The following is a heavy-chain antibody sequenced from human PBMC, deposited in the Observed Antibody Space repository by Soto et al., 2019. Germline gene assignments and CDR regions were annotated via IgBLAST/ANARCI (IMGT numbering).Heavy chain of an antibody. CDR2: IYYSGST. Sequence: SETLSLTCTVSGGSISSGGYYWRWIRQHPGKGLEWIGYIYYSGSTYYNPSLKSRVTISVDTSKNHFSLKLRSGTAADTAVYYCARGRIVVVPPYWFEPWGQGTLVTVSS. J-gene: IGHJ5*02. V-gene: IGHV4-31*02. CDR3: ARGRIVVVPPYWFEP. D-gene: IGHD2-21*01. CDR1: GGSISSGGYY.